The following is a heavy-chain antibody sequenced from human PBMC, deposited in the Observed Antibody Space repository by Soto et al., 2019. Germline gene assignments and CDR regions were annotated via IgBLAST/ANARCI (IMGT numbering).Heavy chain of an antibody. J-gene: IGHJ4*02. Sequence: EVQLLESGGGLVQPGGSLRLSCAASGFTFNNYALTWVRQAPGKGLEWVSAISGGGETTAYADSVKGRCTVSRDGSKNTLYLQMSSLRAEDTALYYCAKGRGGSGSPPPRVDFWGQGTLVTVSS. CDR1: GFTFNNYA. V-gene: IGHV3-23*01. CDR3: AKGRGGSGSPPPRVDF. CDR2: ISGGGETT. D-gene: IGHD3-10*01.